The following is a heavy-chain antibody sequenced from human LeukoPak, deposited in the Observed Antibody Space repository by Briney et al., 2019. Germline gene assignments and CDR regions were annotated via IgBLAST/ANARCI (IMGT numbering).Heavy chain of an antibody. J-gene: IGHJ4*02. CDR2: IKSDGGST. CDR3: ARGFNNFGSGSQIPFDC. V-gene: IGHV3-74*01. Sequence: GGSLRLSCAASGFTFSSYWMHWVRQAPGKGLVWVSRIKSDGGSTSYADSVKGRFTISRDNAKNTLYLQMNSLRDEDTAVYYCARGFNNFGSGSQIPFDCWGQGILVAVSS. CDR1: GFTFSSYW. D-gene: IGHD3-10*01.